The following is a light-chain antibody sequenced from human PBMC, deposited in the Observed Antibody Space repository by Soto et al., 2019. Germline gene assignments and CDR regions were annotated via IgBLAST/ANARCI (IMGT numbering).Light chain of an antibody. CDR3: QQYYSTPVA. CDR1: QSVLYSSDSNNY. V-gene: IGKV4-1*01. J-gene: IGKJ1*01. CDR2: WAS. Sequence: DIVMTQSPDSLAVSLGERATINYKSSQSVLYSSDSNNYLAWYQQKPGQPPKLLIYWASTRESGVPDRFSGSGSGTDFTLTISSLQAEDAAIYYCQQYYSTPVAFGQGTKVEIK.